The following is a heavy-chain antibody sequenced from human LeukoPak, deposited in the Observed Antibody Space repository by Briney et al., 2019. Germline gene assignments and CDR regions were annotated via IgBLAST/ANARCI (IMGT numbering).Heavy chain of an antibody. CDR3: ARGGRDGYLFDF. V-gene: IGHV4-30-4*01. CDR1: GGSISSGDYY. Sequence: SETLSLTCTVSGGSISSGDYYWSCIRQPPGKGLECIGYIYYSGSTYYNPSLKSRVAISIDTSKIQFSLKLSSVTAADTAVYYCARGGRDGYLFDFWGQGTLVTVSS. CDR2: IYYSGST. J-gene: IGHJ4*02. D-gene: IGHD5-24*01.